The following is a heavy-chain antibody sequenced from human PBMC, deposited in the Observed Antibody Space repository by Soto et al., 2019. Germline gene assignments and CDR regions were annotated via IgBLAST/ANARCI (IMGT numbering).Heavy chain of an antibody. CDR3: ARRWYYYDSSGYQGYFDY. V-gene: IGHV4-39*01. Sequence: SETLSLTCTVSGSSISSSSDYWGWIRQPPGKGLEWIGSIYYSGSTYYNPSLKIRVTISVDTSKNQFSLKLSSVTAADTAVYYCARRWYYYDSSGYQGYFDYWGQGTLVTV. CDR1: GSSISSSSDY. CDR2: IYYSGST. J-gene: IGHJ4*02. D-gene: IGHD3-22*01.